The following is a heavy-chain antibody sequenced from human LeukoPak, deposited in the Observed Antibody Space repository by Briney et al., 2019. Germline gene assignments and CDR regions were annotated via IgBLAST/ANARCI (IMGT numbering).Heavy chain of an antibody. CDR1: GYTFTSYA. CDR3: ARAKSQYYFDY. J-gene: IGHJ4*02. CDR2: INTNTGTP. V-gene: IGHV7-4-1*02. Sequence: ASVKVSCKASGYTFTSYAMYWVRQAPGQGLEWMGWINTNTGTPTYAQGFTGRFVFSLDTSVSTAYLQISSLTAEDTAVYYSARAKSQYYFDYWGQGTLVTVSS.